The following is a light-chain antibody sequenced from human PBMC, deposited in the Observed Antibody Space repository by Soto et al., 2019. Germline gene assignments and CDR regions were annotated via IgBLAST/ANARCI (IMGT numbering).Light chain of an antibody. CDR3: SSYTSSSTRV. J-gene: IGLJ3*02. CDR2: EVS. V-gene: IGLV2-14*01. CDR1: SSDVGGYNY. Sequence: QSALTQPASVSGSPGQSITISCTGTSSDVGGYNYVSWYQQQPGKAPKLMIYEVSNRPSGVSNRFSGCKSGNTASLTISGLQAEDGADYYCSSYTSSSTRVFGGGTKLTVL.